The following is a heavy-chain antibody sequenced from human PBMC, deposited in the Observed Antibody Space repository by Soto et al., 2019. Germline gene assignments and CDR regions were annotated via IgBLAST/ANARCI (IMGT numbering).Heavy chain of an antibody. CDR2: IWYDGSNK. V-gene: IGHV3-33*01. CDR1: GFIFSSYG. J-gene: IGHJ4*02. D-gene: IGHD3-22*01. CDR3: ARGTSGYYYVLDY. Sequence: QMPLVESGGGVVQPGRSLRLSCAASGFIFSSYGMHWVRQPPGKGLEWVAVIWYDGSNKYYADSVKGRFIISRDNSKNTLYLQMNSLRAEDTAVYYCARGTSGYYYVLDYWGQGTLVTVSS.